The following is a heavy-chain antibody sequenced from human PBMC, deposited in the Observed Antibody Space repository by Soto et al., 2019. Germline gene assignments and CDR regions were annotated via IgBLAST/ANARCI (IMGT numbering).Heavy chain of an antibody. J-gene: IGHJ6*02. CDR2: VYYSGST. CDR3: ARAKRMDV. Sequence: SETLSLTCTVSGGSIENYYWSWIRQPPGRGLEWIGCVYYSGSTNYNPSLESRVTIAVDMSKNQFSLKLTSVTAEDTAVYYCARAKRMDVWGQGTSVTVSS. V-gene: IGHV4-59*01. CDR1: GGSIENYY.